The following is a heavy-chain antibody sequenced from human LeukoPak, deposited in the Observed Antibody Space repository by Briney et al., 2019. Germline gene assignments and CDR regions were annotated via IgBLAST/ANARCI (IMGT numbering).Heavy chain of an antibody. Sequence: ASVKVSRKASGYTFTSYGISWVRQAPGQGLEWMGWISAHNGNTNYAQKLQGRVTMTTDTSTSTAYMELSSLRSEDTAVYYCASSSTSVRYYYGMDVWGQGTTVTVSS. V-gene: IGHV1-18*01. D-gene: IGHD2-2*01. CDR3: ASSSTSVRYYYGMDV. CDR1: GYTFTSYG. CDR2: ISAHNGNT. J-gene: IGHJ6*02.